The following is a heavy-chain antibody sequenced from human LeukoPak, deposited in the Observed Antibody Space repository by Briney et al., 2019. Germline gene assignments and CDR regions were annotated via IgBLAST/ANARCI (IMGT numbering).Heavy chain of an antibody. J-gene: IGHJ6*02. CDR1: VGTFSGYY. V-gene: IGHV4-34*11. CDR2: VSYSGST. Sequence: SETLSLTCAVYVGTFSGYYWSWIRQPPGKGLEWIGCVSYSGSTDYNPALKSRVTISEDTSKSQVSLKLSSVTAADTAVYFCARGKFGDFEDWGQGTTVTVSS. D-gene: IGHD4-17*01. CDR3: ARGKFGDFED.